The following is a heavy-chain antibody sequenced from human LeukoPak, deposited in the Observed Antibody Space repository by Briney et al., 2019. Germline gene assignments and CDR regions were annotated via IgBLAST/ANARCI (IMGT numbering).Heavy chain of an antibody. V-gene: IGHV6-1*01. Sequence: SQTLSLTCAISGDSVSSNSAAWNWIRQSPSRGLEWLGRTYYRSKWYNDYEVSVKSRITINPDTSKNQFSLQLNSVTPEDTAVYYCARGRGYYDSSGYYRLDYWGQGTLVTVSS. D-gene: IGHD3-22*01. CDR3: ARGRGYYDSSGYYRLDY. J-gene: IGHJ4*02. CDR2: TYYRSKWYN. CDR1: GDSVSSNSAA.